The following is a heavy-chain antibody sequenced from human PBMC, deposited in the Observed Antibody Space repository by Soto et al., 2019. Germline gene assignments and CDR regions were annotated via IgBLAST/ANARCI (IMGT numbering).Heavy chain of an antibody. Sequence: EVQLLESGGGLVQPGGSLRLSCAASGFTLSNFVMTWFRQAPGKGLEWVSTISGSGRSTYYADSVKGRFTVSRDNSKNTVDLQMNSLRDEDTAVYYSAQEPAPDYGDYCYTHGMDVWGQGTTVTVAS. CDR1: GFTLSNFV. CDR2: ISGSGRST. J-gene: IGHJ6*02. V-gene: IGHV3-23*01. D-gene: IGHD4-17*01. CDR3: AQEPAPDYGDYCYTHGMDV.